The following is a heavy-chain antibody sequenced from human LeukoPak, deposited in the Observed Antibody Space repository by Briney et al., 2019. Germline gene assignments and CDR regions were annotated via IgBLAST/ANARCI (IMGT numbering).Heavy chain of an antibody. Sequence: ASVKVSCKASGYTFTSYYMHWVRQAPGQGLEWMGIINPSGGSTSYAQKFQGRVTMTEDTSTDTAYMELSSLRSEDTAVYYCATGPPYCSSTSCTHYFDYWGQGALVTVSS. V-gene: IGHV1-46*01. D-gene: IGHD2-2*01. CDR2: INPSGGST. CDR3: ATGPPYCSSTSCTHYFDY. J-gene: IGHJ4*02. CDR1: GYTFTSYY.